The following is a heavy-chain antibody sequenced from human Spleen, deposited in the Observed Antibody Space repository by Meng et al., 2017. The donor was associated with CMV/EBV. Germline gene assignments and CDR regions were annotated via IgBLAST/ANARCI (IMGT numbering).Heavy chain of an antibody. Sequence: GESLKISCAASGFTFSSYAMHWVRQAPGKGLEWVAVLSYDGSNKYYADSVKGRFTISRDNSKNTLYLQMNSLRAEDTAVYYCARGEPERARWSSLYYYYGMDVWGQGTTVTVSS. CDR2: LSYDGSNK. CDR3: ARGEPERARWSSLYYYYGMDV. V-gene: IGHV3-30-3*01. J-gene: IGHJ6*02. CDR1: GFTFSSYA. D-gene: IGHD1-14*01.